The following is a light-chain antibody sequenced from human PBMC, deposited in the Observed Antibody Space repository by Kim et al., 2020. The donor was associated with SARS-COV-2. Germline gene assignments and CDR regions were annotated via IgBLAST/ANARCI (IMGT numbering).Light chain of an antibody. V-gene: IGKV1-39*01. Sequence: ASVGATVTISCRASRTVTTFLNEYQQRPGKAPKLLIHTASKLQSGVPSRFTGSGSGTDFTLTINNLQPEDFATYYCQQSYTTPEYTFGQGTKLEI. CDR2: TAS. CDR1: RTVTTF. J-gene: IGKJ2*01. CDR3: QQSYTTPEYT.